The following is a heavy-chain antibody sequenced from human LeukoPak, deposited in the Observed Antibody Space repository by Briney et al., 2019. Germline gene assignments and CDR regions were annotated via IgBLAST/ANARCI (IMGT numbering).Heavy chain of an antibody. J-gene: IGHJ4*02. CDR1: GFTFSSYA. CDR2: ISYDGSNK. V-gene: IGHV3-30-3*01. Sequence: GGSLRLSCAASGFTFSSYAMHWVRQAPGKGLEWVAVISYDGSNKYYADSVKGRFTISRDSSKNTLYLQMNSLRAEDTAVYYCARDLYYYDSSGYYDYWGQGTLVTVSS. CDR3: ARDLYYYDSSGYYDY. D-gene: IGHD3-22*01.